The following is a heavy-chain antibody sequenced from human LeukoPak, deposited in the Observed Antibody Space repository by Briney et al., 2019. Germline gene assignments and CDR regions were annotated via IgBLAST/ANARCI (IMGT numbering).Heavy chain of an antibody. CDR1: GYTFTSYD. J-gene: IGHJ4*02. CDR3: ARGGGRYCDSVSCYSAYYFDY. D-gene: IGHD2-2*01. V-gene: IGHV7-4-1*02. CDR2: INTDTGNP. Sequence: ASVKVSCKASGYTFTSYDSNWVRQAPGQGLEWMGWINTDTGNPTYAQGFTGRFVLSLDTSVSTAYLPISSLKAEDTAVYYCARGGGRYCDSVSCYSAYYFDYWGQGTLVTVSS.